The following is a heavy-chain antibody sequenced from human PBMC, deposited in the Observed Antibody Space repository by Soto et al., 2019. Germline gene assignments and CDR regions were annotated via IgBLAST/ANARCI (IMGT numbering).Heavy chain of an antibody. V-gene: IGHV4-34*01. J-gene: IGHJ6*02. D-gene: IGHD3-3*01. CDR1: GGSFSGYY. CDR2: INHSGSS. Sequence: SETLSLTCAVYGGSFSGYYWSCLRQPPGRGLEWIGEINHSGSSNYNPSLKSRVTISVERSKNQFSLKLSSVTAADTAVYYCARGSPGPTSYDFWTTRITGMDVWGQGTTVTVS. CDR3: ARGSPGPTSYDFWTTRITGMDV.